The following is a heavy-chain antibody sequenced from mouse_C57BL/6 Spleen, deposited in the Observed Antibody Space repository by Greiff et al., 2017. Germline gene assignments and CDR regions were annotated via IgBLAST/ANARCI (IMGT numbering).Heavy chain of an antibody. CDR3: ARSHIATVSPCAY. Sequence: QVQLKQSGAELARPGASVKLSCKASGYTFTSYGISWVKQRTGQGLEWIGEIYPRSGNTNYNEKFKGKATLTADKSSSTAYMELSSLTSEDSAVYFCARSHIATVSPCAYWGPGTLVTVSA. CDR2: IYPRSGNT. D-gene: IGHD6-2*01. J-gene: IGHJ3*01. CDR1: GYTFTSYG. V-gene: IGHV1-81*01.